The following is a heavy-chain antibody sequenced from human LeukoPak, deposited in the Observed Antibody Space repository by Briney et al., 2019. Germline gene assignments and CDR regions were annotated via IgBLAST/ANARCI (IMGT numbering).Heavy chain of an antibody. Sequence: GGCRRLSCAASGFTFSSYIMCWGRQAPGEGLEWGSSISSSSSYIYYADSVKSRFTISRNNAKISLYLDMNSLRAEDTAVYYCSRVNVLLWFGESSNTYYFDYWGQGTLVTVSS. V-gene: IGHV3-21*01. D-gene: IGHD3-10*01. CDR2: ISSSSSYI. J-gene: IGHJ4*02. CDR1: GFTFSSYI. CDR3: SRVNVLLWFGESSNTYYFDY.